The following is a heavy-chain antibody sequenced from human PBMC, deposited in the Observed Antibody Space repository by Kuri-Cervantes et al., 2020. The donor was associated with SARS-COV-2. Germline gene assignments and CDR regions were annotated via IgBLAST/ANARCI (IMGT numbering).Heavy chain of an antibody. J-gene: IGHJ6*03. CDR3: ARDGMITFGGVIVRDYMDV. CDR1: GFTFSSYW. CDR2: IKQDGSEK. Sequence: GESLKISCAASGFTFSSYWMSWVRQAPGKGLEWVANIKQDGSEKYYVDSVKGRFTISRDNAKNSLYLQMNSLRAEDTAVYYCARDGMITFGGVIVRDYMDVWGKGTTVTVSS. D-gene: IGHD3-16*02. V-gene: IGHV3-7*01.